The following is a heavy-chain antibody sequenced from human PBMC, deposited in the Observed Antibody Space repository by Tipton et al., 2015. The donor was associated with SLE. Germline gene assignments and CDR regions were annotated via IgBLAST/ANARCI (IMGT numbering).Heavy chain of an antibody. CDR2: ISAYNGNT. CDR1: GYTFTSYG. V-gene: IGHV1-18*01. J-gene: IGHJ3*02. CDR3: ARATKQVVATSRNAVDI. Sequence: QSGPEVKKPGASVKVSCKASGYTFTSYGISWVRQAPGQGLEWMGWISAYNGNTNYAQKLQGRVTMTTDTSTSTAYMELRSLRSDDTAVYYCARATKQVVATSRNAVDIWGQGTMVTVSS. D-gene: IGHD5-12*01.